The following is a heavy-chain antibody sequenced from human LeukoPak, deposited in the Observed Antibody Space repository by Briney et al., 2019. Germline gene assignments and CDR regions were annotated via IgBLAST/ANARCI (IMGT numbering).Heavy chain of an antibody. Sequence: GGSLRLSCAASGFTFSSYAMSWVRQAPGKGLEWVSAISGSGGSTYYADSVKGRFTISRDNSKNTLYLQMNSLRAEDTAVYYCAKAADPVTSLTNWFDPWGQGTLVTVPS. D-gene: IGHD4-17*01. J-gene: IGHJ5*02. V-gene: IGHV3-23*01. CDR2: ISGSGGST. CDR3: AKAADPVTSLTNWFDP. CDR1: GFTFSSYA.